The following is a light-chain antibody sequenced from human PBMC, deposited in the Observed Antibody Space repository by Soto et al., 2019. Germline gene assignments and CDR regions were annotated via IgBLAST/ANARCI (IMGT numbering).Light chain of an antibody. CDR1: QSISSW. CDR2: KAS. CDR3: QQSYTTPRT. Sequence: DIQMTQSPPTLSASVGDTVTITCRASQSISSWLAWYQQKPGKAPKVLIYKASSLTSGVPSRFSGSGSGTEFTLTISSLQPDDIATYYCQQSYTTPRTFGQGTKVEIQ. J-gene: IGKJ1*01. V-gene: IGKV1-5*03.